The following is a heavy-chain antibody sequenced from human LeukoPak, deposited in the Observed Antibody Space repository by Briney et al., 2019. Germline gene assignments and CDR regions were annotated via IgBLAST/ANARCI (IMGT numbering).Heavy chain of an antibody. D-gene: IGHD3-22*01. CDR1: GGSISSGGYY. CDR3: ARGSITMIRY. CDR2: IYCSGTT. Sequence: MLPETLSLTCTVSGGSISSGGYYWSWIRQHPGKGLEWIGYIYCSGTTNYNPSLKSRVTMSVDTAKNHFSLKLRSVTAADTAVYYCARGSITMIRYWGQGTLVTVSS. J-gene: IGHJ4*02. V-gene: IGHV4-61*03.